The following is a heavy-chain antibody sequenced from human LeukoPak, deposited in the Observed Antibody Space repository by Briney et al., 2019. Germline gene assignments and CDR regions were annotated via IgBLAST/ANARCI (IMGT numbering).Heavy chain of an antibody. CDR1: GFTVSSNY. D-gene: IGHD4-17*01. V-gene: IGHV3-53*01. Sequence: GGSLRLSSAASGFTVSSNYMSWVRQARGKGLEWVSVIYSGGSTYYADSVKGRFTISRDNSKNTLYLQMNSLRAEDTAVYYCARCAYGDPSFDYWGQGTLVTVSS. CDR3: ARCAYGDPSFDY. CDR2: IYSGGST. J-gene: IGHJ4*02.